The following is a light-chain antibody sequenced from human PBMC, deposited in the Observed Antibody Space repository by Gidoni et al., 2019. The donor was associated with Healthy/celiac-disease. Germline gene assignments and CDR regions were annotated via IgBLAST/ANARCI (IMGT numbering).Light chain of an antibody. CDR3: CSYAGSSTVV. CDR1: SSDVVSYNL. V-gene: IGLV2-23*01. CDR2: EGS. Sequence: QSALTQPAPMSGSPGQSITSSCTATSSDVVSYNLVSWYQQHPGKAPKPMIYEGSKRPSGVSNRFSGSKSGNTASLTISGLQAEDEADYYCCSYAGSSTVVFGGGTKLTVL. J-gene: IGLJ2*01.